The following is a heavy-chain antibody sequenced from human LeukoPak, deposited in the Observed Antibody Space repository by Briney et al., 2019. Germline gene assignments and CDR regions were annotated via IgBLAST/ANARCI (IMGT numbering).Heavy chain of an antibody. CDR1: GGSISDAAYY. CDR3: ARVPAPYAYDTSGYDS. D-gene: IGHD3-22*01. J-gene: IGHJ4*02. V-gene: IGHV4-31*03. Sequence: PSETLSLTCTVSGGSISDAAYYWSWIRLHPGEGLKWIGYIYYSGSTSYNPSLKSRVTISVDTSKNQFSLKLTSVTAADTAVYYCARVPAPYAYDTSGYDSWGQGTLVTVSS. CDR2: IYYSGST.